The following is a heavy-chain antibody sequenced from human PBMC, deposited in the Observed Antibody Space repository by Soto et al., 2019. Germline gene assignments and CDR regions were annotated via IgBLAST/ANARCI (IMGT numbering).Heavy chain of an antibody. V-gene: IGHV1-18*01. CDR2: ISAHNGNT. Sequence: QIHLVQSGAEVKKPGASVKVSCKGSGYGFTTYGITWVRQAPGQGLEWMAWISAHNGNTNYAQKRQGRVTVTRDTSTSTAYMELRSLRSDDTAVYYCARGRYGDYWGQGALVNVS. D-gene: IGHD1-1*01. CDR3: ARGRYGDY. CDR1: GYGFTTYG. J-gene: IGHJ4*02.